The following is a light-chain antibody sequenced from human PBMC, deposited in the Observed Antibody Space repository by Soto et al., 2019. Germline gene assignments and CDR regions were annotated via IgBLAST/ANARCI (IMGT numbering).Light chain of an antibody. J-gene: IGKJ1*01. CDR3: QQSYSTPWT. CDR2: YAS. V-gene: IGKV3D-20*02. CDR1: QSVSGNF. Sequence: IVLTQSPGTLSLSPGETATLSCRADQSVSGNFLAWYQQKPGQAPRLLLSYASNRATGVPDRFSGVGSGTDFTLTISRLENEDFATYYCQQSYSTPWTFGQGTKVEIK.